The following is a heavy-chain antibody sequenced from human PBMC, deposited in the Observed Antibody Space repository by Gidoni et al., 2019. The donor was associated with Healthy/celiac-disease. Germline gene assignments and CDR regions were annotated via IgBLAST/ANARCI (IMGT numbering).Heavy chain of an antibody. V-gene: IGHV3-11*06. Sequence: QVQLVASGGGLVKPGGSLSRSCAASGFTFSDYYMSWIRQAPGKGLEWVSYISSSSSYTNYADSVKGRFTISRDNAKNSLYLQMNSLRAEDTAVYYCAREMGQGSSGYYSDYWGQGTLVTVSS. CDR1: GFTFSDYY. J-gene: IGHJ4*02. D-gene: IGHD3-22*01. CDR2: ISSSSSYT. CDR3: AREMGQGSSGYYSDY.